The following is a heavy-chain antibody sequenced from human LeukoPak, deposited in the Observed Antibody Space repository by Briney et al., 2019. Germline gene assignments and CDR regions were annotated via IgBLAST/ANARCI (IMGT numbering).Heavy chain of an antibody. V-gene: IGHV4-38-2*02. CDR3: ARLLAAAGKGDYFDY. J-gene: IGHJ4*02. D-gene: IGHD6-13*01. CDR1: GDSISSGYY. Sequence: AETLSLTCTVSGDSISSGYYWGGSRQPPGKGVEWIESVYHRGSTYYKPSLTSRVPVAVDASNNQFSLKLSSVTAADTAVYYCARLLAAAGKGDYFDYWGQGTLVTVSS. CDR2: VYHRGST.